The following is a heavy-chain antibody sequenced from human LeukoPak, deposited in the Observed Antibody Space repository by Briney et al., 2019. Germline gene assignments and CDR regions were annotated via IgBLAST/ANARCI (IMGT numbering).Heavy chain of an antibody. V-gene: IGHV4-61*02. J-gene: IGHJ4*02. D-gene: IGHD6-13*01. CDR3: ARIEAAAGTAFDY. CDR1: GGSISSGSYY. CDR2: IYTSGST. Sequence: PSETLSLTCTVSGGSISSGSYYWSWIRQPAGKGLEWIGRIYTSGSTNYNPSLKSRVTISVDTSKNQFSLKLSSVTAADTAVYYCARIEAAAGTAFDYWGQGTLVTVSS.